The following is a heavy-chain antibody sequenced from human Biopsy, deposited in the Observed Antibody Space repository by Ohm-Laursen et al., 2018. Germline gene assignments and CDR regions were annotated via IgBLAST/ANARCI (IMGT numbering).Heavy chain of an antibody. CDR2: IIPILGTV. Sequence: SSVKVSCKASGDTFTTSAISWVRQVPGQGLDWMGRIIPILGTVDYGQNFQGRVTIRADTSTTFLELTSLRYDATAVYYCASGDIGGIGLDVWGLGTTVTVSS. D-gene: IGHD3-10*01. CDR3: ASGDIGGIGLDV. V-gene: IGHV1-69*04. CDR1: GDTFTTSA. J-gene: IGHJ6*02.